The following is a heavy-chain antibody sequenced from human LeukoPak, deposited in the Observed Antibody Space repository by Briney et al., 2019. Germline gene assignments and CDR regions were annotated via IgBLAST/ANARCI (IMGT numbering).Heavy chain of an antibody. CDR1: GGSISSSSYY. CDR2: IYYSGST. J-gene: IGHJ5*02. Sequence: QPSETLSLTCTVSGGSISSSSYYWGWIRQPPGKGLEWIGSIYYSGSTYYNPSLKSRVTISVDTSKNQFSLKLSSVTAADTAVYYCARARITMVRGVGPWFDPWGQGTLVTVSS. D-gene: IGHD3-10*01. V-gene: IGHV4-39*07. CDR3: ARARITMVRGVGPWFDP.